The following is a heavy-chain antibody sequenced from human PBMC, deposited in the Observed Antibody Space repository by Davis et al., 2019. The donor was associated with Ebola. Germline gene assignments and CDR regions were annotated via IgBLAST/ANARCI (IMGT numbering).Heavy chain of an antibody. Sequence: SETLSLTCTVSGGSISSSSYYWGWIRQPPGKGLEWIGSIYYSGSTYYNTSLKSRVTISVDTSKNQFSLKLSSVTAADTAVYYCARERPRYSSSWYYWFDPWGQGTLVTVSS. CDR2: IYYSGST. CDR1: GGSISSSSYY. D-gene: IGHD6-13*01. V-gene: IGHV4-39*02. CDR3: ARERPRYSSSWYYWFDP. J-gene: IGHJ5*02.